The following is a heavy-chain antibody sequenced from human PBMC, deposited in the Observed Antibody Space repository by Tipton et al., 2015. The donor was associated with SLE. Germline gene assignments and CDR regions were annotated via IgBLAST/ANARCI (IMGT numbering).Heavy chain of an antibody. V-gene: IGHV4-34*01. CDR1: GFTFSSYG. D-gene: IGHD2-15*01. CDR2: INHSGST. Sequence: LRLSYAASGFTFSSYGMHWVRQAPGKGLEWIGEINHSGSTNYNPSLKSRVTISVDTSKNQFSLKLSSVTAADTAVYYCARGLLGRRSGGIRDYWGQGTLVTVSS. J-gene: IGHJ4*02. CDR3: ARGLLGRRSGGIRDY.